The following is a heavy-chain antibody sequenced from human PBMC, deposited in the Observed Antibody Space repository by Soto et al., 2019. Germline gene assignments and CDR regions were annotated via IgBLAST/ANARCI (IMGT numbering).Heavy chain of an antibody. Sequence: QVQLQESGPGLVKPSQTLSLTCTVSGGSISSGGYYWRWIRQHPGKGLEWIGYIYYSGSTYYNPSLKRRVTISVDTSKNQFSLKLSSVTAADTAVYYCARDRRYSSSPREYYYYYGMDVWGQGTTVTVSS. CDR2: IYYSGST. J-gene: IGHJ6*02. CDR3: ARDRRYSSSPREYYYYYGMDV. CDR1: GGSISSGGYY. D-gene: IGHD6-6*01. V-gene: IGHV4-31*03.